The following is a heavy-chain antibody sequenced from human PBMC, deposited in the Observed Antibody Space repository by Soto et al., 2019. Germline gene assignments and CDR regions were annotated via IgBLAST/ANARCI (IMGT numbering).Heavy chain of an antibody. Sequence: PSETLSLTCTFSGGSISSGGYYWGWVRQHPGKGLEWIAYIHYSGDTYYNASLKSRVTISADTSQNQFSLKLSSVTAADTAVYYCAREVSGLYYFDSWGQGTLVTVSS. V-gene: IGHV4-31*03. CDR1: GGSISSGGYY. CDR3: AREVSGLYYFDS. J-gene: IGHJ4*02. CDR2: IHYSGDT. D-gene: IGHD5-12*01.